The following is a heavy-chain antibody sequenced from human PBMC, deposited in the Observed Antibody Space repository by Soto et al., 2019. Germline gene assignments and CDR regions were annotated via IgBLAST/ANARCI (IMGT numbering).Heavy chain of an antibody. Sequence: SETLSLTCTVSGGSISSYYWSWIRHPPGKGLEWIGYIYYSGSTNYNPSLKSRVTISVDTSKNQFSLKLSSVTAADTAVYYCAREGSPSGITMVRGVIGYFDYWGQGTLVTVSS. CDR2: IYYSGST. D-gene: IGHD3-10*01. CDR3: AREGSPSGITMVRGVIGYFDY. J-gene: IGHJ4*02. V-gene: IGHV4-59*01. CDR1: GGSISSYY.